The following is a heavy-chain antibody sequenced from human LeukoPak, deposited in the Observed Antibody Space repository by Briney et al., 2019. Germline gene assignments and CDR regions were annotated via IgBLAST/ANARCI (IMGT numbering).Heavy chain of an antibody. CDR3: ARGNDYGDPLDY. D-gene: IGHD4-17*01. CDR2: ISSYNGNT. CDR1: GYTFRTHG. Sequence: ASVKVSCKPSGYTFRTHGLSWVRQAPGQGLEWMGWISSYNGNTNYAQKVQGRLTMTTDTSTSTAYMVLRSLRSGDTAVYYCARGNDYGDPLDYWGQGTQVTVSS. V-gene: IGHV1-18*01. J-gene: IGHJ4*02.